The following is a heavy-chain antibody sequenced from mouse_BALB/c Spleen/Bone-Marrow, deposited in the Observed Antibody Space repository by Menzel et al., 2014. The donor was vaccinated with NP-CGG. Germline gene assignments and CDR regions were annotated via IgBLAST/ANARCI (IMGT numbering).Heavy chain of an antibody. D-gene: IGHD4-1*01. CDR3: TRGGNWDDFDY. J-gene: IGHJ2*01. V-gene: IGHV5-17*02. CDR1: GFTFSSFG. CDR2: ISSVCSTI. Sequence: DVMLVESGGGLVQPGGSRKLSCAASGFTFSSFGMHWVRQAPEKGLEWVAYISSVCSTIFYADTVKGRFTVSRDNPKNTLFLQMTSLRSEDTAMYYCTRGGNWDDFDYWGQGTTLTVSS.